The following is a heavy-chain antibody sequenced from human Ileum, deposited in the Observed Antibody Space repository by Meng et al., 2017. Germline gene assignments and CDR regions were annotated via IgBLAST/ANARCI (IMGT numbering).Heavy chain of an antibody. CDR3: ARGFWKSGFDS. V-gene: IGHV6-1*01. J-gene: IGHJ5*02. D-gene: IGHD3-3*01. CDR1: GDTVPRSNTA. CDR2: TYYTSKWNN. Sequence: QVQCDQSGQCLGQPAPPLSHTRATSGDTVPRSNTALNWIRQSPSRGLEWLGRTYYTSKWNNDYAVSVRSRITINADTSKSQSSLHLNSVTPEDTAVYYCARGFWKSGFDSWGQGTLVTVSS.